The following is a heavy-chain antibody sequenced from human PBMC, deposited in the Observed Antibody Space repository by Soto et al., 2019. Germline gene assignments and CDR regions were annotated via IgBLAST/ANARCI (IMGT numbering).Heavy chain of an antibody. Sequence: VQLVQSGAEVKKPGASVKVSCKASGYTFTSYAMHWVRQAPGQRLEWMGWINAGNGNTKYSQKFQGRVTITRDTSASTAYMELSSLRSEDTAVYYCAREDCSGGSCYARYWGQGTLVTVSS. CDR1: GYTFTSYA. J-gene: IGHJ4*02. CDR3: AREDCSGGSCYARY. CDR2: INAGNGNT. D-gene: IGHD2-15*01. V-gene: IGHV1-3*01.